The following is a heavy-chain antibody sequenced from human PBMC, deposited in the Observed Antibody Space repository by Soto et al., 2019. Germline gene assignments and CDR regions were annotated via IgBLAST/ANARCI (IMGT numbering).Heavy chain of an antibody. CDR1: GGTLNNFA. CDR3: AISGNSRVYFDL. Sequence: QVQLVQSGAEVKKPGSSVKVSCKASGGTLNNFAVSWVRQAPGQGLEWMGGIVRLFGTANYAQKFQGRVTITSDESTRTAYMVLRNLRSEDTAIYYCAISGNSRVYFDLWGRGTLVTVSS. J-gene: IGHJ2*01. D-gene: IGHD1-26*01. V-gene: IGHV1-69*01. CDR2: IVRLFGTA.